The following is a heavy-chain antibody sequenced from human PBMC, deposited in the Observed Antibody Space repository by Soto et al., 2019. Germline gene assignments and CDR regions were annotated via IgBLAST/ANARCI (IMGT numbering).Heavy chain of an antibody. CDR1: GYTFTSHA. CDR3: ARGSRSHFPYFDH. CDR2: INAGEGNT. V-gene: IGHV1-3*01. J-gene: IGHJ4*02. Sequence: QVQLVQSGAEVKKPGASVKVSCKASGYTFTSHAMHWVRQAPGQRLEWMGWINAGEGNTKYSQKFRGRVTFTRDTSASIAYLELSSLRSEDTAVYYCARGSRSHFPYFDHWGRGILVTVSS. D-gene: IGHD1-26*01.